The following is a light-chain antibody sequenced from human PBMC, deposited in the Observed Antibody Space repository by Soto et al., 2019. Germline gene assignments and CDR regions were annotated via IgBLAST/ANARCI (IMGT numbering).Light chain of an antibody. CDR1: QSVSTSF. Sequence: EGVFTQSPGTLSLSPGERATLSCGAGQSVSTSFLAWYQQKPGQAPRLLIYGAFSRATGIPDRFSGSGSGTDFTLTISRLEPEDFAVYYCQQYGNSIPITFGQGTRLEIK. J-gene: IGKJ5*01. CDR2: GAF. CDR3: QQYGNSIPIT. V-gene: IGKV3-20*01.